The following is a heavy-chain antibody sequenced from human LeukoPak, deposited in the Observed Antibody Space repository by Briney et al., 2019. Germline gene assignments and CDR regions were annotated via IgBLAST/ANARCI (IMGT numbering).Heavy chain of an antibody. CDR1: EFTFSSYS. D-gene: IGHD1-7*01. Sequence: PGGSLRLSCAASEFTFSSYSMHWVRQAPGKGLEYVSTISSNGGSTYYANSVKGRFTISRDNSKNTLYLQMGSLRADDMAVYYCARTRGSSWNFVYYYYYMDVWGKGTTVTVSS. J-gene: IGHJ6*03. CDR3: ARTRGSSWNFVYYYYYMDV. V-gene: IGHV3-64*01. CDR2: ISSNGGST.